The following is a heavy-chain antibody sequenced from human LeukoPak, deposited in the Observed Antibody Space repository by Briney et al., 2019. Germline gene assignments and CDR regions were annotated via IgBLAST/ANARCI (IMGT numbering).Heavy chain of an antibody. Sequence: GGSLRLSCAASGFTFNAYTLTWVRPAPGKRPEWLAAVTGGHGVTYYADSVWGRFTISRDNSRNTLYLQMTGLTTEDTAVYYCARDQSTTALSEYWGQGTLVAVSS. J-gene: IGHJ4*02. D-gene: IGHD1-7*01. CDR2: VTGGHGVT. V-gene: IGHV3-23*01. CDR3: ARDQSTTALSEY. CDR1: GFTFNAYT.